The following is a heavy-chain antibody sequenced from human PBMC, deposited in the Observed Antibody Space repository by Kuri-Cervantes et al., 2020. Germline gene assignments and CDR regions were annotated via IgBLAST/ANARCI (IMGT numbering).Heavy chain of an antibody. D-gene: IGHD6-6*01. Sequence: GESLKISCAASGFTFSDYYMSWIRQAPGKGLEWVSYISSSGSTIYYADSVKGRFTISRDNAKNSLYLQMNSLRVEDTAVYYCASLVGGSSSENNYFDYWGQGTLVTVSS. J-gene: IGHJ4*02. V-gene: IGHV3-11*04. CDR1: GFTFSDYY. CDR3: ASLVGGSSSENNYFDY. CDR2: ISSSGSTI.